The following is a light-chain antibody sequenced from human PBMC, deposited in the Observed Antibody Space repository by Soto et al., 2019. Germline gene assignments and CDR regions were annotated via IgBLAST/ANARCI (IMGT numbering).Light chain of an antibody. CDR1: SSDVGGYKY. CDR2: DVS. CDR3: CSYAGSYTYV. J-gene: IGLJ1*01. V-gene: IGLV2-11*01. Sequence: QSALTQPRSVSGSPGQSVTISCTGTSSDVGGYKYVSWYQQHPGKAPKLMISDVSKRPSGVSDRFSGSKSGNTASLTISGLQAEDEADYYCCSYAGSYTYVFGTGTKLTVL.